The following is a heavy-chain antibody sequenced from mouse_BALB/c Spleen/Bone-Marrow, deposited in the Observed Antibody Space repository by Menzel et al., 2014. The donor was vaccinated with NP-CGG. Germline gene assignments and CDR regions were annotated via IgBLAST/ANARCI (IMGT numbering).Heavy chain of an antibody. CDR3: ARRELGPRWFSN. D-gene: IGHD3-1*01. Sequence: QVQLQQSGAEFVKPGASVKLSCKASGYTFXSYWMHWVQQRPGQGLEWIGEIDPSDSYTNYNQKFKGKATLTVDKSSTTTYIQLSSLTSEDSAVYYCARRELGPRWFSNWGQGTLVTVSA. J-gene: IGHJ3*01. CDR2: IDPSDSYT. CDR1: GYTFXSYW. V-gene: IGHV1-69*02.